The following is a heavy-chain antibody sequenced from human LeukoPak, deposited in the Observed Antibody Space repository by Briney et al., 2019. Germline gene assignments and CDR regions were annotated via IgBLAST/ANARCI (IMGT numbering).Heavy chain of an antibody. CDR3: ARGFYGGNSWRHFDY. D-gene: IGHD4-23*01. CDR2: IYHSGST. J-gene: IGHJ4*02. Sequence: SETLSLTCTVSGYSISSGYYWGWIRQPPGKGLEWIGSIYHSGSTYYNPSLKSRVTISVDTSKNQFSLKLSSVTAADTAVYYCARGFYGGNSWRHFDYWGQGTLVTVSS. CDR1: GYSISSGYY. V-gene: IGHV4-38-2*02.